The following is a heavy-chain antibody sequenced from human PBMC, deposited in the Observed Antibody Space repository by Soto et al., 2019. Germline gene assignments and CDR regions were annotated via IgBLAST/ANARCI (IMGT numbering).Heavy chain of an antibody. CDR2: IYYSGST. CDR3: ARLLWDYYYMDV. J-gene: IGHJ6*03. D-gene: IGHD3-10*01. CDR1: GGSISSYY. Sequence: SETLSLTCTVSGGSISSYYWSWIRQPPGKGLEWIGYIYYSGSTNYNPSLKSRVTISVDTSKNQFSLKLSSVTAADTAVYYCARLLWDYYYMDVWGQGTTVTVSS. V-gene: IGHV4-59*08.